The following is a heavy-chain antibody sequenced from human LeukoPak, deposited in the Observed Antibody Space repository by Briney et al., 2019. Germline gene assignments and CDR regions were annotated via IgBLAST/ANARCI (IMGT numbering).Heavy chain of an antibody. CDR3: ARDHPNSSGWKRSFDY. CDR2: IKQDGSEK. CDR1: GFTFSNYW. V-gene: IGHV3-7*01. Sequence: GGSLRLSCTASGFTFSNYWMSWVRQAPGKGLEWVANIKQDGSEKYYVDSVKGRFTISRDNAKNSLYLQMNSLRAEDTAVYYCARDHPNSSGWKRSFDYWGQGTLVTVSS. D-gene: IGHD6-19*01. J-gene: IGHJ4*02.